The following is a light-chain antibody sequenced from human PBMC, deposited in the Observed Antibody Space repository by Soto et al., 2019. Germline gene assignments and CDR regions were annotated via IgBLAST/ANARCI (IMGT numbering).Light chain of an antibody. Sequence: GMTQSAATLSVSPGERATLSCRASQSISSNLAWYQQKPGQAPRLLIYGASSRATGIPDRFSGSGSGTDFTLTISRLEPEDFAVYYCHQYVSSWTFGQGTKVDIK. CDR3: HQYVSSWT. CDR2: GAS. J-gene: IGKJ1*01. CDR1: QSISSN. V-gene: IGKV3D-15*01.